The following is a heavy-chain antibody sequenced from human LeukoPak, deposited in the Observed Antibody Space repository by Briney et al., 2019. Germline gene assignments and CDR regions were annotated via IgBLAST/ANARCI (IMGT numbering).Heavy chain of an antibody. CDR2: IYPGDSDT. V-gene: IGHV5-51*01. CDR1: GYSFTSYW. D-gene: IGHD3-16*02. J-gene: IGHJ3*02. Sequence: GESLKIPCKGSGYSFTSYWIGWVRQMPGKGPEWMGIIYPGDSDTRYSPSFQGQVTISADKSISTAYLQWSSLKASDTAMYYCARQGGLRLGELSLSSDAFDIWGQGTMVTVSS. CDR3: ARQGGLRLGELSLSSDAFDI.